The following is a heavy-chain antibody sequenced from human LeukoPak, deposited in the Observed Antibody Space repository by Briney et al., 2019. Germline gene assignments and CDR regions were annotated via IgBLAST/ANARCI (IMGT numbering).Heavy chain of an antibody. CDR2: FDPEDGET. J-gene: IGHJ4*02. CDR3: ATDLGGKGGRFWSY. D-gene: IGHD3-16*01. V-gene: IGHV1-24*01. Sequence: ASVKVSRKVSGYTLTELSMHWVRQAPGKGLEWMGGFDPEDGETIYAQKFQGRVTMTEDTSTDTAYMELSSLRSEDTAVYYCATDLGGKGGRFWSYWGQGTLVTVSS. CDR1: GYTLTELS.